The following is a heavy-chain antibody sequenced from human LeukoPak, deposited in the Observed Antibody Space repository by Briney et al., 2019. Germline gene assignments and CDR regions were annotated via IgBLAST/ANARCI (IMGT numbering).Heavy chain of an antibody. V-gene: IGHV3-74*01. D-gene: IGHD1-7*01. Sequence: PGGSLRLSCAASGFTFSSYWMHWVRQAPGEGLVWVSRINSDGSSTSYADSVKGRFTISRDNAKNTLYLQMNSLRAEDTAVYYCAREGELLDAFDIWGQGTMVTVSS. CDR3: AREGELLDAFDI. CDR1: GFTFSSYW. J-gene: IGHJ3*02. CDR2: INSDGSST.